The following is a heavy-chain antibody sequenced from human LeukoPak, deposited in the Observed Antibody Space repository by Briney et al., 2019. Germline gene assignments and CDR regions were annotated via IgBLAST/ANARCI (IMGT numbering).Heavy chain of an antibody. V-gene: IGHV1-69*05. CDR3: ARVAGGFWSGYFDY. CDR2: IVPVFGTT. Sequence: GASLKVSCKASGGTFSNYAISWVRQAPGQGLEWMGGIVPVFGTTKHAQRFQGRVTTTTDESTSTAYMEVSSLTSEDTAVYYCARVAGGFWSGYFDYWGQGTLVTVSS. J-gene: IGHJ4*02. D-gene: IGHD3-3*01. CDR1: GGTFSNYA.